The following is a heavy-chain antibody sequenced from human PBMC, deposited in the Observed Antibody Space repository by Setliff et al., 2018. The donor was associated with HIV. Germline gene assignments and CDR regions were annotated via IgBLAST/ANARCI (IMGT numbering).Heavy chain of an antibody. D-gene: IGHD6-19*01. CDR3: AKDLSVRGSGFKGASAI. CDR1: GGSINNYC. V-gene: IGHV3-53*01. Sequence: LTCTVSGGSINNYCCSWVRQAPGKGLEWVSSISGGFAYFADSVKGRFRLTKDDSKEILYLEMGSLRADDSALYYCAKDLSVRGSGFKGASAIWGQGTKVTVSS. CDR2: ISGGFA. J-gene: IGHJ3*02.